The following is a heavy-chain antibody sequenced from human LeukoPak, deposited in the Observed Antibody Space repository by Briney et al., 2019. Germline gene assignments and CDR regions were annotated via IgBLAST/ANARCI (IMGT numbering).Heavy chain of an antibody. V-gene: IGHV4-39*02. CDR3: ARDDSRAYYLDY. J-gene: IGHJ4*02. D-gene: IGHD3-22*01. Sequence: ETLSLTCTVSGGSISSSSYYWGWIRQPPGKGLEWIGSIYYSGSTYYNPSLKSRVTISVDTSKNQFSLTLSSVTAADTAVYYCARDDSRAYYLDYWGQGTLVTVSS. CDR2: IYYSGST. CDR1: GGSISSSSYY.